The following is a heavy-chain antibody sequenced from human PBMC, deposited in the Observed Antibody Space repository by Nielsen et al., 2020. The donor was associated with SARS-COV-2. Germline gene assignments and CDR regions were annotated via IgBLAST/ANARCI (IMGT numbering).Heavy chain of an antibody. D-gene: IGHD2-21*01. CDR3: ARGFYDNGDSVFDY. Sequence: GESLKISCAASGFTFKNYAINWVRQAPGKEPEWVSAIRGSGGGTFYADSVGGRFIISRDNSKNTLYLQMNSLRVEDTAVYYCARGFYDNGDSVFDYWGQGTLVTVSS. CDR1: GFTFKNYA. V-gene: IGHV3-23*01. CDR2: IRGSGGGT. J-gene: IGHJ4*02.